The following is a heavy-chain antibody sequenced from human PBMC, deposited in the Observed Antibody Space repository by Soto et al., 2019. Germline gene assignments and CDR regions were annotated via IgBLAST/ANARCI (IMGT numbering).Heavy chain of an antibody. Sequence: ASVKVSCKASGYTFTSYAMHWVRQAPGQRLEWMGWINAGNGNTKYSQKFQGRVTTTRDTSASTAYMELSSLRSEDTAVYYCAKGRYDFWNGFDPWGQGTLVTVSS. CDR2: INAGNGNT. CDR1: GYTFTSYA. CDR3: AKGRYDFWNGFDP. J-gene: IGHJ5*02. V-gene: IGHV1-3*01. D-gene: IGHD3-3*01.